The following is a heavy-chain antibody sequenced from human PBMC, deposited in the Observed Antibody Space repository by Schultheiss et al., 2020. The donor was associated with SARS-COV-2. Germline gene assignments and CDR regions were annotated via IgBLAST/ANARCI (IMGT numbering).Heavy chain of an antibody. Sequence: SVKVSCKASGGTFSSYAISWVRQAPGQGLEWMGGISAYNGNTNYAQKLQGRLTITADESTSTVYMDLSSLRSEDTAVYYCAKGIVATLARYYYYGMDVWGQGTTVTVSS. J-gene: IGHJ6*02. D-gene: IGHD5-12*01. CDR3: AKGIVATLARYYYYGMDV. CDR1: GGTFSSYA. CDR2: ISAYNGNT. V-gene: IGHV1-69*13.